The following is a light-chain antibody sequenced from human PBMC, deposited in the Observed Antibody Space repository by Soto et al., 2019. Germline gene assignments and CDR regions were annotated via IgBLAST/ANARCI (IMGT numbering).Light chain of an antibody. CDR1: QSVDRN. J-gene: IGKJ2*01. Sequence: EIVMTQSPGTLSVSPGERVTLSCRASQSVDRNLAWYQQRPGQAPRLLIYRASARATGIAARFSGSGSGTEFTLTLSSLQSEDFAVYYCQQYNNWPPFTLGQGTKLES. CDR3: QQYNNWPPFT. V-gene: IGKV3-15*01. CDR2: RAS.